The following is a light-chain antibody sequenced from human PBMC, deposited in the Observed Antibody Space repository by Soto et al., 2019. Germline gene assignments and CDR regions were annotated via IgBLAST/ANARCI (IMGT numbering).Light chain of an antibody. CDR1: SSDVGGYNY. V-gene: IGLV2-8*01. CDR2: EVS. Sequence: QSALAQPPSASGSFGQSVTISCTGTSSDVGGYNYVSWYQQHPGKAPKLMIYEVSERPSGVPDRFSGSKSGNTASLPVSGLQADDEADYYCRSYSGTNYHSVFGTGTKVTVL. J-gene: IGLJ1*01. CDR3: RSYSGTNYHSV.